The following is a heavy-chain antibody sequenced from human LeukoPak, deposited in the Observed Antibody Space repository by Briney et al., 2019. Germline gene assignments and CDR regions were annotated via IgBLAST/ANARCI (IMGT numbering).Heavy chain of an antibody. V-gene: IGHV3-30*03. CDR3: ASFPPEPNAYYFDY. J-gene: IGHJ4*02. CDR2: ISYDGSNK. Sequence: PGGSLRLSCAASGFTSSSYGMHWVRQAPGKGLEWVAVISYDGSNKYYADSVKGRFTISRDNSKNTLYLQMNSLRAEDTAVYYCASFPPEPNAYYFDYWGQGTLVTVSS. CDR1: GFTSSSYG.